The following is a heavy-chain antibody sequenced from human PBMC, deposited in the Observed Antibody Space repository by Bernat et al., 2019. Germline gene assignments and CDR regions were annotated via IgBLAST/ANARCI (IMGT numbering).Heavy chain of an antibody. J-gene: IGHJ4*02. CDR1: GFTFSSYA. Sequence: QVQLVESGGGVVQPGRSLRLSCAASGFTFSSYAMHWVRQAPGKGLEWVAVISYDGSNKYYADSVKGRFTISRDNSKNTLYLQMNSLRAEDTAVYYCESTAAGLVYWGQGTLVTVSS. CDR2: ISYDGSNK. V-gene: IGHV3-30-3*01. D-gene: IGHD6-13*01. CDR3: ESTAAGLVY.